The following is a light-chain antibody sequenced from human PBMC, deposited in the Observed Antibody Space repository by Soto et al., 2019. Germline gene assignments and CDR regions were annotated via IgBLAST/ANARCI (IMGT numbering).Light chain of an antibody. V-gene: IGKV3D-15*01. CDR1: QAISSN. J-gene: IGKJ5*01. CDR3: QQRNNWPIT. Sequence: EIVMTQSPATLSVSRGERATLSCRANQAISSNLAWYQQKPGQAPRLLIYGASTRATGIAARFSGSGSGTDFTLTINSLEPEDFAVYYCQQRNNWPITFGQGTRLEIK. CDR2: GAS.